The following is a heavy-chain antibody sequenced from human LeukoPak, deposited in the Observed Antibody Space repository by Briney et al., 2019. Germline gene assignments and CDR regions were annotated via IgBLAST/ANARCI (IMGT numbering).Heavy chain of an antibody. J-gene: IGHJ3*01. CDR1: GFAFSGSA. CDR3: TRGALDYRDAYDF. D-gene: IGHD3/OR15-3a*01. Sequence: GGSLRLSCAASGFAFSGSAMHWVRQASGKGLEWVGRIRSKANSYATAYAASVKGRFTISRDDSKNTAYLEMNSLKTEDTAVYYCTRGALDYRDAYDFWGRGTMVTVSS. V-gene: IGHV3-73*01. CDR2: IRSKANSYAT.